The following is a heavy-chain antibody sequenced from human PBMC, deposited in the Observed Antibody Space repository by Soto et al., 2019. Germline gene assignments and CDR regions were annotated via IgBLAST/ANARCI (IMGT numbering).Heavy chain of an antibody. V-gene: IGHV4-59*08. Sequence: ASETLSLTCTVSGGSIRSCYWSWFRQPPGKGLEWIGYIYYSGSTNYNPSLKSRVTISVDTSKNQFSLKLSSVTAADTAVYYCAMIFWINGVPKFIDFWGKG. D-gene: IGHD3-3*01. CDR1: GGSIRSCY. CDR3: AMIFWINGVPKFIDF. J-gene: IGHJ6*04. CDR2: IYYSGST.